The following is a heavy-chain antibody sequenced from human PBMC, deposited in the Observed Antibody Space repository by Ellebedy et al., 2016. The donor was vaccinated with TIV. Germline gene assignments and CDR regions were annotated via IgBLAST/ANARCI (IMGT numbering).Heavy chain of an antibody. CDR3: AAKNVHNSGLLGDAFDV. CDR2: IFPRDSET. V-gene: IGHV5-51*01. CDR1: GYRFSDYW. J-gene: IGHJ3*01. Sequence: KVSCKGSGYRFSDYWIGWGRQLPGKGLEWMGKIFPRDSETIYSPSFQGQVTISADQSVTTAHLQWNSLRASDTAMYYCAAKNVHNSGLLGDAFDVWGQGTFVTVSS. D-gene: IGHD6-19*01.